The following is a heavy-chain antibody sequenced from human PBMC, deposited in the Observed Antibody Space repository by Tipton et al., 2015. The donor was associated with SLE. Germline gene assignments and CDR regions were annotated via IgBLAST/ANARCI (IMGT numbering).Heavy chain of an antibody. CDR2: VYYSGGT. J-gene: IGHJ6*03. CDR1: GDSISSYY. D-gene: IGHD5-24*01. Sequence: TLSLTCTVSGDSISSYYWNWIRQPPGQGLEWLGYVYYSGGTNYNPSLKSRVTISVDTSKNQFSLRLTSVTAADTAVYYCARAEMTTEGSAFYFYVDVWGKGTTVTVSS. V-gene: IGHV4-59*07. CDR3: ARAEMTTEGSAFYFYVDV.